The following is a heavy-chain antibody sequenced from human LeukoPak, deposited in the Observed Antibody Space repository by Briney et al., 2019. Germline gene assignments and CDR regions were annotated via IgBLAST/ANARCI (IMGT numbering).Heavy chain of an antibody. CDR3: ARVAHYAGNEYDAFDI. V-gene: IGHV4-59*01. CDR2: IYYSGST. Sequence: PSETLSLTCTVSGGSLRSYYWSWIRQPPGEGLEWIGYIYYSGSTNYNPSLNSRVTISVDTSKNQFSLKLSSVTAADTAVYSCARVAHYAGNEYDAFDIWGQGTMVTVSS. D-gene: IGHD4-23*01. J-gene: IGHJ3*02. CDR1: GGSLRSYY.